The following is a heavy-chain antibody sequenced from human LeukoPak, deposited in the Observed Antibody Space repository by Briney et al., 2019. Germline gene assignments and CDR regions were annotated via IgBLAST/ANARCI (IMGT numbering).Heavy chain of an antibody. V-gene: IGHV5-51*01. J-gene: IGHJ4*02. Sequence: GESLKISCEGSGYSFTSYWIGWVRQMPGKGLEWMGIIYPGDSDTRYSPSFQGQVTISADKSISTAYLQWSSLKASDTAMYYCARSSSLELPAFDYWGQGTLVTVSS. CDR2: IYPGDSDT. D-gene: IGHD1-7*01. CDR1: GYSFTSYW. CDR3: ARSSSLELPAFDY.